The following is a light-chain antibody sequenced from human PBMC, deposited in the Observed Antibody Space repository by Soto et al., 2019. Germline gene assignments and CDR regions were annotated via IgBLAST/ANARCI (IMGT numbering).Light chain of an antibody. CDR1: QPIASN. J-gene: IGKJ2*01. V-gene: IGKV3-15*01. CDR2: GAS. CDR3: QQYNNWPYT. Sequence: EILMTQSPATVSVSPGGRATLSCRASQPIASNVAWYQQRPGQPPRLLIFGASTRASDVPDGFTGSGSGTQFTLTIASLHSEDFAVYFCQQYNNWPYTFGQGTKVDIK.